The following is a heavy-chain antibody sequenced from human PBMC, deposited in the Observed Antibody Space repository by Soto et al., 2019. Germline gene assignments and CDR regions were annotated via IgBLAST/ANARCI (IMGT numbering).Heavy chain of an antibody. CDR3: ARDRAARDAFDI. CDR2: IIPIFGTA. V-gene: IGHV1-69*13. D-gene: IGHD6-6*01. CDR1: GGTFSSYA. Sequence: SVKVSCKASGGTFSSYAISWVRQAPGQGLEWMGGIIPIFGTANYAQKFQGRVTITADESTSTAYMEVSSLRSEDTAVYYCARDRAARDAFDIWGQGTMVTVSS. J-gene: IGHJ3*02.